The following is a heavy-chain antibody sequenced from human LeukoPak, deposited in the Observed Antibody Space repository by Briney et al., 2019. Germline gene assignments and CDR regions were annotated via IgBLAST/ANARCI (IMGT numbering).Heavy chain of an antibody. D-gene: IGHD4-17*01. Sequence: VASVKVSCKVSGYTLTELSMHWVRQAPGQGLEWMGWINPNSGGTNYAQKFQGRVTMTRDTSISTAYMELSRLRSDDTAVYYCARPPFYGDYGNGMDVWGQGTTVTVSS. CDR2: INPNSGGT. CDR1: GYTLTELS. V-gene: IGHV1-2*02. CDR3: ARPPFYGDYGNGMDV. J-gene: IGHJ6*02.